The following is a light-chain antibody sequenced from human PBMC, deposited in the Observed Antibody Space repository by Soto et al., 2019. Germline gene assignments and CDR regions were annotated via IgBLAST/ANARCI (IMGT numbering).Light chain of an antibody. V-gene: IGKV1-5*01. CDR3: QHYYDYPWT. Sequence: DIQMTQSPSTLSASXXXXXXXXXXASQSISSWLAWYQQKPGKAPKLMIYDASTLDTGVPSRFSGSGSGTEFALTISSLQPDDFATYYCQHYYDYPWTFGQGTKVDIK. J-gene: IGKJ1*01. CDR1: QSISSW. CDR2: DAS.